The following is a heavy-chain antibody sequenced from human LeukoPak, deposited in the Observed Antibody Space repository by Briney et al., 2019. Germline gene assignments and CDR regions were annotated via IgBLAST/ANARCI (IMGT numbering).Heavy chain of an antibody. V-gene: IGHV7-4-1*02. D-gene: IGHD2-15*01. CDR3: ARDLDSAAFDI. CDR2: IRTSTGSP. CDR1: GYTFTSYA. Sequence: ASVTVSCKASGYTFTSYAINWVRQAPGQGLEYMGWIRTSTGSPTYAQGFTGRFVFSLDTSVNTVYLQISSLKAEDTAVYYCARDLDSAAFDIWGQGTMVTVSS. J-gene: IGHJ3*02.